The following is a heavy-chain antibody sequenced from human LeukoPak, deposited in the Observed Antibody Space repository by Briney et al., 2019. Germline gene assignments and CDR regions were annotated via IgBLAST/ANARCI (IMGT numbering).Heavy chain of an antibody. CDR3: ARDEPYYYDSSLWFDP. Sequence: GASVKVPCKASGGTFSSYAISWVRQAPGQGLEWMGRIIPIFGTANYAQKFQGRVTITTDESTSTAYMELSSLRSEDTAVYYCARDEPYYYDSSLWFDPWGQGTLVTVSS. J-gene: IGHJ5*02. CDR1: GGTFSSYA. D-gene: IGHD3-22*01. V-gene: IGHV1-69*05. CDR2: IIPIFGTA.